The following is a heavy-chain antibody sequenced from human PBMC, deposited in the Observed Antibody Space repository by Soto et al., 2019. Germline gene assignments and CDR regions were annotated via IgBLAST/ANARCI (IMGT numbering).Heavy chain of an antibody. D-gene: IGHD2-15*01. CDR3: TTGSVEGI. V-gene: IGHV3-15*07. CDR1: GFSFTEAW. CDR2: IKTSAGGGAT. Sequence: EVQLVESAGGLVKPGGSLRLSCVASGFSFTEAWMNWVRQAPGEGLEWVGRIKTSAGGGATDYAAPVQGRFTISRDDSKNALYLHMNSLRTEDTAIYYCTTGSVEGIWGQGTRVTVSS. J-gene: IGHJ6*02.